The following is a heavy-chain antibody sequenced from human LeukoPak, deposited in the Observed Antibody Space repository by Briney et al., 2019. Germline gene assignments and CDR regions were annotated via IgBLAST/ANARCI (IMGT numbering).Heavy chain of an antibody. CDR1: GGSIRSHY. V-gene: IGHV4-59*11. J-gene: IGHJ4*02. D-gene: IGHD3-3*01. CDR2: IYLSGST. Sequence: SETLSLTCTVSGGSIRSHYWSWIRQPPGKGLEWIGHIYLSGSTNYNPSLKSRVTISVDTSRNQFSLRLSSVTAADTAVYYCARVGRSYNDFWSGYPLGYWGQGTLVTVSS. CDR3: ARVGRSYNDFWSGYPLGY.